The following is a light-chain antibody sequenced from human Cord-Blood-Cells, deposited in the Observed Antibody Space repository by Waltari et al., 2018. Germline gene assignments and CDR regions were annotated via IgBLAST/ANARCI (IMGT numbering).Light chain of an antibody. V-gene: IGKV3-15*01. CDR2: GAS. Sequence: ELVMTQSPATLSVSPGERATISCRASQSVSSNLAWYQQKPGQAPRLLIYGASTRATGIPARFSGSGSGTEFTLTISSLQSEDFAVYYCQQYNNWPPYTFGQGTKLEIK. CDR3: QQYNNWPPYT. J-gene: IGKJ2*01. CDR1: QSVSSN.